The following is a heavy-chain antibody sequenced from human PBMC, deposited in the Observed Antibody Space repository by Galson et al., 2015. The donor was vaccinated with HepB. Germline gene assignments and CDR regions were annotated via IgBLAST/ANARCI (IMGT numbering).Heavy chain of an antibody. J-gene: IGHJ4*02. CDR3: ATDPSPEGRSYFDY. Sequence: SVKVSCKASGGTFNNYAITWVRQAPGQGLEWMGGIIPLFGAANYAQKFQGRVTITADESTGTAYMELSSLRSEDTAVYYCATDPSPEGRSYFDYWGQGTLVTVSS. D-gene: IGHD2-2*01. V-gene: IGHV1-69*13. CDR2: IIPLFGAA. CDR1: GGTFNNYA.